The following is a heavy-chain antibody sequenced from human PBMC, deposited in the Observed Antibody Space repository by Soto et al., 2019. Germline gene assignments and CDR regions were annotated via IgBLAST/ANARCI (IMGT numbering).Heavy chain of an antibody. CDR2: IYYSGST. V-gene: IGHV4-39*01. CDR1: GGSISSSSYY. Sequence: QLQLQESGPGLVKPSETLSLTCTVSGGSISSSSYYWGRIRQPPGQGLEWIGSIYYSGSTYYNPSLRGRVTISVATSKNQYSLKLSSVTAADTAVYYCARCGACISTSCYRDYYYYGMDVWGQGTTVTVSS. J-gene: IGHJ6*02. D-gene: IGHD2-2*02. CDR3: ARCGACISTSCYRDYYYYGMDV.